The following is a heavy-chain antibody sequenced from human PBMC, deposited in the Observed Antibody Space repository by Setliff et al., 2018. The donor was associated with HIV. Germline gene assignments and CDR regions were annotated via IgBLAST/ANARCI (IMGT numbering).Heavy chain of an antibody. CDR1: SGSITSSNYY. Sequence: SETLSLTCIVSSGSITSSNYYWGWIRQPPGKGLEWIGSIFYSGSPYYTPSLKSRVAISVDTSKNQFSLKLSSVTAADTAVYYCARDSRRTMIIVGFDYWGQGTLVTVSS. CDR2: IFYSGSP. V-gene: IGHV4-39*07. D-gene: IGHD3-22*01. J-gene: IGHJ4*02. CDR3: ARDSRRTMIIVGFDY.